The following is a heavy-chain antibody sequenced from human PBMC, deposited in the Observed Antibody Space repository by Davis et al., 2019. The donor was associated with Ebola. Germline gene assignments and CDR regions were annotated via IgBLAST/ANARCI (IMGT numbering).Heavy chain of an antibody. Sequence: GESLKISCAASGFTFSGSAMHWVRQASGKGLEWVVRIRSKANSYATAYAASVKGRFTISRDDSKNTAYLQMNSLKTEDTAVYYCTASYDYGDYWGQGTLVTVSS. CDR2: IRSKANSYAT. CDR3: TASYDYGDY. J-gene: IGHJ4*02. CDR1: GFTFSGSA. V-gene: IGHV3-73*01. D-gene: IGHD5-18*01.